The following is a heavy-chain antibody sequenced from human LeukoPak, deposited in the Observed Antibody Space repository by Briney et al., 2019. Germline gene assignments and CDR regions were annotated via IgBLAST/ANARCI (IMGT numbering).Heavy chain of an antibody. J-gene: IGHJ5*02. Sequence: NPSETLSLTCTVSGGSISSYYWSWIRQPPGKGLEWSGYIYYSGSTNYNPSLKSRVTISVDTSKNQYSLKLSSVTAADTAVYSCARGYDILTGYGPSVWFDPWGQGTLVTVSS. D-gene: IGHD3-9*01. CDR2: IYYSGST. CDR3: ARGYDILTGYGPSVWFDP. CDR1: GGSISSYY. V-gene: IGHV4-59*01.